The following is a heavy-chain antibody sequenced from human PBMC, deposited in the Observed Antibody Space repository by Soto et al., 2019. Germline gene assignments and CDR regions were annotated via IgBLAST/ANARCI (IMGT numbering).Heavy chain of an antibody. CDR1: GFTFSNAW. CDR2: IKSKTDGGIT. Sequence: PGGSLRLSCAAPGFTFSNAWMNWVRQAPGKGLEWVGRIKSKTDGGITDYAAPVKGRFTISRDDSKNTLYLQMNSLKTEDTAVYYCTTRRFSTPWLNFDYWGQGTLVTVSS. V-gene: IGHV3-15*07. J-gene: IGHJ4*02. CDR3: TTRRFSTPWLNFDY. D-gene: IGHD2-2*01.